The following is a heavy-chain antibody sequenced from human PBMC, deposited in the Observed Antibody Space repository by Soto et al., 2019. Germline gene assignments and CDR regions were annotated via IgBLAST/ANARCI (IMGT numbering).Heavy chain of an antibody. CDR1: GSSLTSYW. V-gene: IGHV5-10-1*01. D-gene: IGHD2-2*01. CDR3: SRQKTAGHLQVPGGSDH. J-gene: IGHJ5*02. Sequence: GESLKISCQDSGSSLTSYWILWVRHVPGKGLEWLGRIDPSESYTSYNPFLDGHGTISVDKSISTSYLKWSSLRSSDTALYYCSRQKTAGHLQVPGGSDHWGQGTLVTSPQ. CDR2: IDPSESYT.